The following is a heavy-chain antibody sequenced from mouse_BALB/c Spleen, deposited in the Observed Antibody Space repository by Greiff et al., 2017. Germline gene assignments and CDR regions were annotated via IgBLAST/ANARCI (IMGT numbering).Heavy chain of an antibody. D-gene: IGHD2-2*01. Sequence: QVQLQESGPGLVAPSQSLSITCTVSGFSLTSYGVHWVRQPPGKGLEWLGVIWAGGSTNYNSALMSRLSISKDNSKSQVFLKMNSLQTDDTAMYYCARDGAWFGKGFPLYYAMDYWGQGTSVTVSS. CDR3: ARDGAWFGKGFPLYYAMDY. V-gene: IGHV2-9*02. J-gene: IGHJ4*01. CDR2: IWAGGST. CDR1: GFSLTSYG.